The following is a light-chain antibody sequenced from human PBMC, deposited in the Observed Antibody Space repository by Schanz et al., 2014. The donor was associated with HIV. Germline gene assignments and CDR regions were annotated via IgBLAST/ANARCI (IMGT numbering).Light chain of an antibody. CDR2: DVS. V-gene: IGLV2-14*01. J-gene: IGLJ2*01. Sequence: QSALTQPASVSGSPGQSITISCTGTSSDVGYYNYVSWYQQHPGKAPKIMIYDVSNRPSGVSNRFSGSKSGSTASLTISGLQAEDEADYYCSSYTSSSIVVFGGGTKVTVL. CDR3: SSYTSSSIVV. CDR1: SSDVGYYNY.